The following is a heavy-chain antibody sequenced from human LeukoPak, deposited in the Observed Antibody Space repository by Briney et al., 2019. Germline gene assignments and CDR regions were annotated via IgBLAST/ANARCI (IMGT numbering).Heavy chain of an antibody. CDR3: ARGGIEAGYCSGGSCYEANY. V-gene: IGHV1-2*02. J-gene: IGHJ4*02. Sequence: ASVKVSCKASGYTFTGYYMHWVRQAPGQGLEWMGWINPNSGGTNYAQKFQGRVTMTRDTSISPAYMELSRLRSDDTAVYYCARGGIEAGYCSGGSCYEANYWGQGTLVTVSS. CDR1: GYTFTGYY. D-gene: IGHD2-15*01. CDR2: INPNSGGT.